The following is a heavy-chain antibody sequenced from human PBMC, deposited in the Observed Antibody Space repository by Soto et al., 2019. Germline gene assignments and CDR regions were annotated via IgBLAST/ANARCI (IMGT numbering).Heavy chain of an antibody. CDR1: GGSFSGYY. J-gene: IGHJ5*02. Sequence: SETLSLTCAVYGGSFSGYYWSWIRQPPGRGLEWIGEINHSGSTNYNPSLKSRVTISVDTSKNQFSLKLSSVTAADTAVYYCARGRGLFDPWGQGTLVTVSS. V-gene: IGHV4-34*01. CDR2: INHSGST. CDR3: ARGRGLFDP. D-gene: IGHD3-10*01.